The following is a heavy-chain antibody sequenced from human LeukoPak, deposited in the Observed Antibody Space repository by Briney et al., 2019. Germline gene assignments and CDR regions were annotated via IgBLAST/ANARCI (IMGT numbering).Heavy chain of an antibody. V-gene: IGHV1-69*13. D-gene: IGHD3-22*01. CDR2: IIPIFDTA. J-gene: IGHJ6*02. CDR3: ASMGSSGYNYYYGMDV. CDR1: GGTFSSYP. Sequence: SVKVSCKDSGGTFSSYPISWVGQAPGQGLEWMGGIIPIFDTANYAQKFQGRVTITADESTSTAYMELSSLRSEDTAVYYCASMGSSGYNYYYGMDVWGQGTTVTVSS.